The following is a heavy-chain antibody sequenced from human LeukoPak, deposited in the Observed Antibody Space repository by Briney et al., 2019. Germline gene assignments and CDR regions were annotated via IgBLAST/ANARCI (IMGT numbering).Heavy chain of an antibody. CDR2: IIPIFGTA. J-gene: IGHJ3*02. CDR1: GGTFSSYA. V-gene: IGHV1-69*06. Sequence: SVKVSCKASGGTFSSYAISWVGQAPGQGLEWMGGIIPIFGTANYAQKLQGRVTITADKSTRTAYMELRRPRSEDTAVYYCARDPGFGEKWFEAFDMWGQGTMVTVSS. D-gene: IGHD3-10*01. CDR3: ARDPGFGEKWFEAFDM.